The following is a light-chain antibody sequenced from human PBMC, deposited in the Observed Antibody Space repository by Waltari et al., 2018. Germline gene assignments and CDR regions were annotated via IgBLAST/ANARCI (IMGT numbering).Light chain of an antibody. CDR1: QSVDTF. J-gene: IGKJ4*01. CDR3: QQCSSWPLT. V-gene: IGKV3-11*01. CDR2: DAY. Sequence: EIVLTQSPASLALSLGEKATLSCRASQSVDTFLVWYQQTPAQPPRLLIYDAYKRATCIPARFSGSGSGTDFTLSISSLEPEDFAVYYCQQCSSWPLTFGGGTRVEIK.